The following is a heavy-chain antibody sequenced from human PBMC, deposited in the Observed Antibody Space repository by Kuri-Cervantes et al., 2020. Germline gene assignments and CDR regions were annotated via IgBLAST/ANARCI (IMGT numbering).Heavy chain of an antibody. Sequence: SETLSLTCAVYGGSFSGYYWSWIRQPPGKGLEWIGEINHSGSTNYNPSLKSRVTISVDKSKNQFSLKLSSVTAADTAVYYCARYTPRTYYYDSSGYYLYGMDVWGQGTTVTVSS. CDR1: GGSFSGYY. CDR2: INHSGST. J-gene: IGHJ6*02. CDR3: ARYTPRTYYYDSSGYYLYGMDV. D-gene: IGHD3-22*01. V-gene: IGHV4-34*01.